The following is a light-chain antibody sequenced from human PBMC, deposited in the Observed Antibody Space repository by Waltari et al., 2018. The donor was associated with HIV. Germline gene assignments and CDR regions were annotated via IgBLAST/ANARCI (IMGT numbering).Light chain of an antibody. CDR1: RSNLGAGYD. V-gene: IGLV1-40*01. Sequence: QSVLTQPPSVSGAPGQTITISCAGSRSNLGAGYDVNWYQQLPGTAPKLLIYANTHRPSGVPDRFSGSKSGTSASLAITGLQAEDEANYFCHSYDINLSTLVFGGGTRLTVL. J-gene: IGLJ3*02. CDR3: HSYDINLSTLV. CDR2: ANT.